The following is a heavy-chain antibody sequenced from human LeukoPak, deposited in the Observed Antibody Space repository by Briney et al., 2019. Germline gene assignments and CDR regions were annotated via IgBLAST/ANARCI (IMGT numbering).Heavy chain of an antibody. Sequence: PEASMRLSRTATGAVFGDHTTSLVRQTPGKGLASIGFIASKAYRWTTGYAASVKGIFTISRDDSTSIAYLQTTSLKTEDTAMYYCTRGMILLWRDSCMDVSGQGTTVIVSS. CDR3: TRGMILLWRDSCMDV. CDR2: IASKAYRWTT. J-gene: IGHJ6*02. V-gene: IGHV3-49*02. CDR1: GAVFGDHT. D-gene: IGHD5-18*01.